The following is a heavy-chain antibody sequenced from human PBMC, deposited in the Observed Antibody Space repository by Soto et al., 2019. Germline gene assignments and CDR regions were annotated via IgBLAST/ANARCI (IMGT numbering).Heavy chain of an antibody. V-gene: IGHV3-7*01. CDR2: IKHDGSEK. D-gene: IGHD6-6*01. Sequence: EVQLVESGGGLVQPGGSLRLSCAASGFTFSSYWMSWVRQAPGKGLEWVANIKHDGSEKDYVDSVKGRFTISRDNAKNSLDLQMNSLRVEDTVVYYCARGPRLVDYWVQGTLVTVSS. CDR1: GFTFSSYW. CDR3: ARGPRLVDY. J-gene: IGHJ4*02.